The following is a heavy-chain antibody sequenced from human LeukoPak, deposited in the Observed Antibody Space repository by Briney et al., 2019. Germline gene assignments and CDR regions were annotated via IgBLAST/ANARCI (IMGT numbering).Heavy chain of an antibody. D-gene: IGHD5-18*01. CDR3: ARAGRGYSYGYLDY. J-gene: IGHJ4*02. CDR2: ISSSGSTI. CDR1: GLTFSSYE. Sequence: GGSLRLSCAASGLTFSSYEMNWVRQAPGKGLEWVSYISSSGSTIYYADSVKGRFTISRDNAKNSLYLQMNSLRAEDTAVYYCARAGRGYSYGYLDYWGQGTLVTVSS. V-gene: IGHV3-48*03.